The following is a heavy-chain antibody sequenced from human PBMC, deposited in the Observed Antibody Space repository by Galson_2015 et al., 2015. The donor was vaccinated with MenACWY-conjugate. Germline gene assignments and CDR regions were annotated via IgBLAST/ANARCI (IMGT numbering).Heavy chain of an antibody. CDR2: IKNDGSEP. J-gene: IGHJ4*02. Sequence: SLRLSCAASGFPFGTYWMTWVRQAPGKGLVWVASIKNDGSEPYYGDSVRGRFSISRDNAKNSLYLQMNSLRPEDTAVYYCVRPIRTLVAVQSLYRRGQGTVVAGSA. D-gene: IGHD2-15*01. V-gene: IGHV3-7*01. CDR1: GFPFGTYW. CDR3: VRPIRTLVAVQSLYR.